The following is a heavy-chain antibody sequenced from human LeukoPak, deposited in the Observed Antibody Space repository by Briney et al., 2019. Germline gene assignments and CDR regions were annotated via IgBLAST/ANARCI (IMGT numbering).Heavy chain of an antibody. CDR3: ARERVGDCSGGSCHNWFDP. Sequence: ASVKVSCKASGYTFTGYYMHWVRQAPGQGLEWMGWINPNSGGTNYAQKFQGRVTMTRDTSISTAYMELSRLRSDDTAVYYCARERVGDCSGGSCHNWFDPWGQGTLVTVSS. V-gene: IGHV1-2*02. J-gene: IGHJ5*02. CDR1: GYTFTGYY. CDR2: INPNSGGT. D-gene: IGHD2-15*01.